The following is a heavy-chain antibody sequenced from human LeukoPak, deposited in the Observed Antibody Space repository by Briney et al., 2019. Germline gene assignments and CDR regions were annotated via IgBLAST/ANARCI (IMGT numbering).Heavy chain of an antibody. D-gene: IGHD3-3*01. J-gene: IGHJ4*02. CDR2: IYYSGST. Sequence: PSETLSLTCTVSGCSISSYYWSWIRQPPGKRLEWIWHIYYSGSTNYNPSLKSRVTISVDTSKNQFSLKLSSVTAADTAVYYCASRSSIWSGYQDTLYYFDSWGQGTLVTVSS. V-gene: IGHV4-59*01. CDR1: GCSISSYY. CDR3: ASRSSIWSGYQDTLYYFDS.